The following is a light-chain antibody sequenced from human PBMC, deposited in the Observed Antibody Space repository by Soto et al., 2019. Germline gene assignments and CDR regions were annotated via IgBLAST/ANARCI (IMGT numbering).Light chain of an antibody. Sequence: IVMTQTPLSLSVTPGQPASISCKSSQSLLNSDGKTFLYWYLQKPGQPPQLLIYEVSSLQSGVPSRFSGSGSGTDFTLTISSLQPEDFATYYCQQSYSTPTFGQGTRLEIK. CDR3: QQSYSTPT. CDR2: EVS. CDR1: QSLLNSDGKTF. J-gene: IGKJ5*01. V-gene: IGKV2-29*01.